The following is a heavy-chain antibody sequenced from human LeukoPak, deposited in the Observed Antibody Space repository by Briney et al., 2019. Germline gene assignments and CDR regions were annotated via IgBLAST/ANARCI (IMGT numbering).Heavy chain of an antibody. Sequence: GGSLRLSCAASGFTFSSYAMSWVRQAPGKGLEWVSAISGSGGSTYYADSVKGRFTISRDNSKNTLHLQMNSLRAEDTAVYYCAKELTVTTRKGPFDYWGQGTLVTVSS. D-gene: IGHD4-17*01. CDR2: ISGSGGST. J-gene: IGHJ4*02. V-gene: IGHV3-23*01. CDR3: AKELTVTTRKGPFDY. CDR1: GFTFSSYA.